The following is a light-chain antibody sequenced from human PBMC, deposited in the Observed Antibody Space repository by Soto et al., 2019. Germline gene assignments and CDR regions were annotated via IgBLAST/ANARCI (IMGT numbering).Light chain of an antibody. CDR2: DVS. Sequence: QSVLTQPASVSGSPGQSITISCTGTSSDVGGYNYVSWYQQHPGKAPKLMIYDVSNRPSGVSNRFSSSKSGNTASLTISGLQAEDEADYYCSSYTSSSTLEVFGTGTKLTVL. J-gene: IGLJ1*01. CDR1: SSDVGGYNY. V-gene: IGLV2-14*01. CDR3: SSYTSSSTLEV.